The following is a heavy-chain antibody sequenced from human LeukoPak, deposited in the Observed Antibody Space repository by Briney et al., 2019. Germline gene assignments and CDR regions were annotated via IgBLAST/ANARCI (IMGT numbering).Heavy chain of an antibody. J-gene: IGHJ4*02. CDR1: GFTFSSYA. CDR2: ISASAGST. CDR3: AKGRGYSGYDFFDY. D-gene: IGHD5-12*01. Sequence: PGGSLRLSCAASGFTFSSYAMSWVRQAPGKGLERVSAISASAGSTFYADSVKGRFTISRDNSKNTLYLQMNSLRAEDTALYYCAKGRGYSGYDFFDYWGQGTLVTVSS. V-gene: IGHV3-23*01.